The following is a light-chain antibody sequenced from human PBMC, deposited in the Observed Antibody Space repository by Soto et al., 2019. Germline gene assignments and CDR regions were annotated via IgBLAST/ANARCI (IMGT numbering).Light chain of an antibody. V-gene: IGKV3-11*01. Sequence: EIVLTQSPATLSLSPGERATLSCRASQSISTYLAWYQQKPGQPPRLLIYDVSNRATGIPARFSGSGSGTDFALTISSRDPEDFAVYYCQQRSSWPMYTFGQGTKLEIK. CDR1: QSISTY. J-gene: IGKJ2*01. CDR3: QQRSSWPMYT. CDR2: DVS.